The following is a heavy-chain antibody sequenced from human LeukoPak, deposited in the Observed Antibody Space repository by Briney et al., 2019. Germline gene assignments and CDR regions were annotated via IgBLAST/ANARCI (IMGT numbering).Heavy chain of an antibody. CDR1: GFTFSSYS. D-gene: IGHD3-10*01. Sequence: GGSLRLSCAASGFTFSSYSMNWVRQAPGKGLEWVSSISSSSSYIYYADSVKGRFTISRDNAKNSLYLQMNSLRAEDTAVYYCARVSTYYYGSGSYYTSDAFDIWGQGTMVTVSS. V-gene: IGHV3-21*01. CDR2: ISSSSSYI. CDR3: ARVSTYYYGSGSYYTSDAFDI. J-gene: IGHJ3*02.